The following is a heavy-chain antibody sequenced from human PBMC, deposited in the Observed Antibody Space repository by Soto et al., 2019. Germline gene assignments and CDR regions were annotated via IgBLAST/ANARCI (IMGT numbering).Heavy chain of an antibody. D-gene: IGHD7-27*01. CDR1: GGSISSYY. CDR3: ARDLGFPNYYYYGMDV. J-gene: IGHJ6*02. Sequence: SETLSLTCTVSGGSISSYYWSWILQPPGKGLEWIGYIYYSGSTNYNPSLKSRVTISVDTSKNQFSLKLSSVTAADTAVYYCARDLGFPNYYYYGMDVWGQGATVTVSS. V-gene: IGHV4-59*01. CDR2: IYYSGST.